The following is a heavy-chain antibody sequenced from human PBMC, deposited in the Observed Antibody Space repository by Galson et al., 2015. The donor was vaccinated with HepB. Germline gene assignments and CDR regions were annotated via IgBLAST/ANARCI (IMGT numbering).Heavy chain of an antibody. Sequence: SVKVSCKASGYTFTSYYMHWVRQAPGQGLEWMGIINPSGGSTSYAQKFQGRVTMTRDTSTSTVYMELSSLRSEDTAVYYCARDHDFWSGHPPRDNWFDPWGQGTLVTVSS. D-gene: IGHD3-3*01. CDR2: INPSGGST. CDR3: ARDHDFWSGHPPRDNWFDP. J-gene: IGHJ5*02. V-gene: IGHV1-46*01. CDR1: GYTFTSYY.